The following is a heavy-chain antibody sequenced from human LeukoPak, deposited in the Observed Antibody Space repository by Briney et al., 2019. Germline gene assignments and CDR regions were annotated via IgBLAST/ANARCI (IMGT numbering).Heavy chain of an antibody. CDR1: GFPFSDYR. J-gene: IGHJ4*02. CDR2: ISGDSSDI. D-gene: IGHD6-6*01. V-gene: IGHV3-21*01. Sequence: GGSLRLSCATSGFPFSDYRMNWVRQAPGKGLEWVSSISGDSSDIYYAASVEGRFTISRDNAKNSLYLQMNSLRAEDTALYYCARDDPSMIAALHYWGQGTLVTVSS. CDR3: ARDDPSMIAALHY.